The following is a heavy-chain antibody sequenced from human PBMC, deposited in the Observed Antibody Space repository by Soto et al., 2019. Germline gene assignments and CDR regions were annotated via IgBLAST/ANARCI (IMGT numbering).Heavy chain of an antibody. V-gene: IGHV1-69*06. CDR1: VGTFSSYA. CDR3: AGPECDIVVVPAGRYFDY. J-gene: IGHJ4*02. D-gene: IGHD2-2*01. Sequence: SLKVSCKSSVGTFSSYAISWVRRAPGQGLEWMGGIIPIFVTANYAQKFQGIVTITADKSKSTAYMELSSMRSEDKDVYYCAGPECDIVVVPAGRYFDYWGQGTLVTVSS. CDR2: IIPIFVTA.